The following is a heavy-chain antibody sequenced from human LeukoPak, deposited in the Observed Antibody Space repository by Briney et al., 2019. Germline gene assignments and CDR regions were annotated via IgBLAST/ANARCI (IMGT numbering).Heavy chain of an antibody. CDR1: GFMFSSYA. J-gene: IGHJ4*02. Sequence: GGSLRLSCAASGFMFSSYAMNWVRQAPGGGLEWVSAISGSGDTTYYVDSVKGRFTISRDNSKNTLYLQMNSLRAEDTAVYYCAKARYYYGSGSYPFYFDYWGQGTLVTVSS. CDR2: ISGSGDTT. CDR3: AKARYYYGSGSYPFYFDY. D-gene: IGHD3-10*01. V-gene: IGHV3-23*01.